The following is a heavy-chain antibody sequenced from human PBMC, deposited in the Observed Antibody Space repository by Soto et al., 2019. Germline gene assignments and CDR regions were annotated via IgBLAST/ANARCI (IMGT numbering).Heavy chain of an antibody. CDR2: IYYSGST. V-gene: IGHV4-59*08. CDR1: GGSISSYY. CDR3: ARASLAPLFDY. Sequence: PSETLSLTCTVSGGSISSYYWSWIRQPPGKGLEWIGYIYYSGSTYYNPSLKSRVTISVDTSKNQFSLKLSSVTAADTAVYYCARASLAPLFDYWGQGTLVTVSS. J-gene: IGHJ4*02.